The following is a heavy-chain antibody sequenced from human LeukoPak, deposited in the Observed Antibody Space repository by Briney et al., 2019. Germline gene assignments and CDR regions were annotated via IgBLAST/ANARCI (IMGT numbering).Heavy chain of an antibody. V-gene: IGHV4-38-2*02. Sequence: PSETLSLTCSVSNYSINTGYFWAWLRQPPGKGLEWIGEINHSGSTNYNPSLKSRVTIPVDTSKSQFSLKLSSVTAADTAVYYCARGRDILTGYYVGRAHMYFDYWGQGTLVTVSS. CDR1: NYSINTGYF. J-gene: IGHJ4*02. CDR2: INHSGST. CDR3: ARGRDILTGYYVGRAHMYFDY. D-gene: IGHD3-9*01.